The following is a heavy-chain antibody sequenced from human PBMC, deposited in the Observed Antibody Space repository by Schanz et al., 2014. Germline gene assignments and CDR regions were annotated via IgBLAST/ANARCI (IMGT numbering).Heavy chain of an antibody. CDR2: IKGKTDGGTA. CDR3: TTDNGHVAFDF. CDR1: GLTFTSAW. D-gene: IGHD2-8*01. V-gene: IGHV3-15*01. Sequence: EVQLVESGGGLVKPGGSLRLSCATSGLTFTSAWMSWVRQAPGKGLEWVGDIKGKTDGGTADYAAPMKSRFTISREDSKKTLMLQKNRLETEYTGVYCGTTDNGHVAFDFWGQGTMVTVSS. J-gene: IGHJ3*01.